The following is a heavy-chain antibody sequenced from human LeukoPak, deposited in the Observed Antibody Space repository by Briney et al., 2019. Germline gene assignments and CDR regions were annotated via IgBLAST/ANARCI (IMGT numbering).Heavy chain of an antibody. CDR2: ISAYNGNT. J-gene: IGHJ4*02. D-gene: IGHD2-8*01. V-gene: IGHV1-18*01. CDR1: GYTFTSYG. CDR3: ARETRSMVMFDY. Sequence: ASVKVSCKASGYTFTSYGISWVRQAPGQGLEWMGWISAYNGNTNYVQKLEGRVTMTTDTSTSTAYMELRSLRSDDTAVYYCARETRSMVMFDYWGQGTLVTVSS.